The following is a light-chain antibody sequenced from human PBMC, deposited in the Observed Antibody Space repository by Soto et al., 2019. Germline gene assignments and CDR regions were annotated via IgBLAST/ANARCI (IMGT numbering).Light chain of an antibody. V-gene: IGLV2-23*02. CDR1: SSDVGRYNL. CDR2: EVT. CDR3: CSYAGIYV. Sequence: QSALTQPASVSGSPGQSITISCTGTSSDVGRYNLVSWYQQHPGKAPKLMIYEVTKRPSGVSNRFSGSKSGRTASLTISGLQAEDEGDYYCCSYAGIYVFGTGTKVTAL. J-gene: IGLJ1*01.